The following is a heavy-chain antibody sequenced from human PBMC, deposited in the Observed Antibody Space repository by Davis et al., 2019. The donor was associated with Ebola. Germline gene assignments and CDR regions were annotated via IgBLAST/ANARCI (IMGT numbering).Heavy chain of an antibody. V-gene: IGHV3-23*01. CDR1: GFTFSKIV. J-gene: IGHJ4*02. Sequence: GGSLRLSCAASGFTFSKIVMTWVRQAPGKGLEWVSTISDSGGSTYYADSVKGRFTISRDNSKNTLYLQMNSLRAEDTAVYYCARHVDTAMIFAYWGQGILVTVSS. CDR2: ISDSGGST. CDR3: ARHVDTAMIFAY. D-gene: IGHD5-18*01.